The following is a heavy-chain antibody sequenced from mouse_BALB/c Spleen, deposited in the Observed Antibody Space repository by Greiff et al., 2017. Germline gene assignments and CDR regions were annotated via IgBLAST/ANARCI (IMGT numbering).Heavy chain of an antibody. V-gene: IGHV5-12-2*01. J-gene: IGHJ4*01. Sequence: EVMLVESGGGLVQPGGSLKLSCAASGFTFSSYTMSWVRQTPEKRLEWVAYISNGGGSTYYPDTVKGRFTISRDNAKNTLYLQMSSLKSEDTAMYYCARHSSRAMDYWGQGTSVTVSS. CDR1: GFTFSSYT. CDR3: ARHSSRAMDY. CDR2: ISNGGGST.